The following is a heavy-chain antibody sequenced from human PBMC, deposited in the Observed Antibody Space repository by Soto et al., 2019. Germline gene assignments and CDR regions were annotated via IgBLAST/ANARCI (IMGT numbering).Heavy chain of an antibody. Sequence: GGSLRLSCAASGFTFSSYAMSWVRQAPGKGLEWVSAISGSGGSTYYADSVKGRFTISRDNSKNTLYLQMNSLRAEDTAVYYCAKYNPYYYDSSGYLDYWGQGTLVTVS. V-gene: IGHV3-23*01. CDR1: GFTFSSYA. CDR3: AKYNPYYYDSSGYLDY. CDR2: ISGSGGST. D-gene: IGHD3-22*01. J-gene: IGHJ4*02.